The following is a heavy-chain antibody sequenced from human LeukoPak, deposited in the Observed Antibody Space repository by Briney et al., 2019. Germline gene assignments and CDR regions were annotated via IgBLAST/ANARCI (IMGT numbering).Heavy chain of an antibody. Sequence: GGSLRLSCAASGFTFSSYGMSWVRQAPGKGLEWVSGISGSGGSTYYAGSVKGRFTIFRDNSKNTLYLQMNSLRAEDTAVYYCANSLRQWGYFDYWGQGTLVTVSS. D-gene: IGHD6-19*01. CDR1: GFTFSSYG. J-gene: IGHJ4*02. V-gene: IGHV3-23*01. CDR2: ISGSGGST. CDR3: ANSLRQWGYFDY.